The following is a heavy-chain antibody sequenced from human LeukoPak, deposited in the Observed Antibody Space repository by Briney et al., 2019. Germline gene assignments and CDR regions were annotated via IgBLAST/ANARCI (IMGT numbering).Heavy chain of an antibody. D-gene: IGHD4-17*01. J-gene: IGHJ4*02. CDR1: GFTFSSYG. CDR3: AKDQPYGPYSDY. V-gene: IGHV3-23*01. Sequence: GGSLRLSCAASGFTFSSYGMSWVRQAPGKGLEWVADISGSGGRTYYADSVKGRFTISRDNSKNTLYLQMNSLRAEDTAVYYCAKDQPYGPYSDYWGQGTLVTVSS. CDR2: ISGSGGRT.